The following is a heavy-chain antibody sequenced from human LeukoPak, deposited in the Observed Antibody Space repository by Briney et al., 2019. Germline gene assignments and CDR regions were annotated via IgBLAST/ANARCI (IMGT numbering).Heavy chain of an antibody. CDR1: GGSFSGYY. CDR3: ARTVKGYCSGGSCYSYYYYGMDV. V-gene: IGHV4-34*01. J-gene: IGHJ6*02. Sequence: SETLSLTCAVYGGSFSGYYWSWIRQPPGKGLEWIGEINDSGSTNYNPSLKSRVTISVDTSKNQFSLKLSSVTAADTAVYYCARTVKGYCSGGSCYSYYYYGMDVWGQGTTVTVSS. CDR2: INDSGST. D-gene: IGHD2-15*01.